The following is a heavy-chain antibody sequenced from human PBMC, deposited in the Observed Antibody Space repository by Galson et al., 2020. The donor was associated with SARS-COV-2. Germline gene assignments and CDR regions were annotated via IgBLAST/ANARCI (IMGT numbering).Heavy chain of an antibody. D-gene: IGHD2-15*01. Sequence: GPTLVKPTQTLTLTCTFPGFSLTTPGGGVGWIRQPQGKALECLAVIYWDDDKRYSPSLKSRLTITKDTSKNRVVLKMTNVDPVDTATYFCAHLRVGGNDRFDYWGQGTLVTVSS. CDR2: IYWDDDK. V-gene: IGHV2-5*02. J-gene: IGHJ4*02. CDR1: GFSLTTPGGG. CDR3: AHLRVGGNDRFDY.